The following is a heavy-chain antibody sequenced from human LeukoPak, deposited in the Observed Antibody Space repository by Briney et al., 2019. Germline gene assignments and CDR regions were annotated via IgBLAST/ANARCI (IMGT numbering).Heavy chain of an antibody. D-gene: IGHD6-13*01. J-gene: IGHJ4*02. Sequence: SETLSLTCTVSGGSISSYYWSWIRQPPGKGLEWIGYIYYSGSTNYNPSLKSRVTISVDTSKNQFSLKLSSVTAADTAVYYCARAPAAAGNFDYWGQGTLVTVSS. CDR2: IYYSGST. CDR3: ARAPAAAGNFDY. CDR1: GGSISSYY. V-gene: IGHV4-59*13.